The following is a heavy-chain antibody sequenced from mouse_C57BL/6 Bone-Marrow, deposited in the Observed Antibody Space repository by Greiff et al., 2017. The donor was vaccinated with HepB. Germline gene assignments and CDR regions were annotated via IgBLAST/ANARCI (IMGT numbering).Heavy chain of an antibody. CDR1: GFNIKDYY. D-gene: IGHD2-4*01. CDR3: ALLRDYAMDY. V-gene: IGHV14-2*01. Sequence: VQLQQSGAELVKPGASVKLSCTASGFNIKDYYMHWVKQRTEQGLEWIGRIDPEDGETKYDPKFQGKATITAYTSSNTAYLQLSSLTSEDTAVYYCALLRDYAMDYWGQGTSVTVSS. CDR2: IDPEDGET. J-gene: IGHJ4*01.